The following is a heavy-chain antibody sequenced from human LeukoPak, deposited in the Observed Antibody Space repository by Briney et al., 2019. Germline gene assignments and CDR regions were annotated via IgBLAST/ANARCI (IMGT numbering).Heavy chain of an antibody. V-gene: IGHV2-5*02. CDR1: GLSLTTSGVG. CDR2: IYWDDIK. J-gene: IGHJ5*01. D-gene: IGHD1-1*01. CDR3: AQHTYNDNWHRWFDC. Sequence: SGPTLVKPTQTLTLTCTLSGLSLTTSGVGVGWIRQPPGKALEWLALIYWDDIKGYSPSLKNRLTITKDTSKNQMVLTMTNMDPVDTATYYCAQHTYNDNWHRWFDCSGQGILVTVSS.